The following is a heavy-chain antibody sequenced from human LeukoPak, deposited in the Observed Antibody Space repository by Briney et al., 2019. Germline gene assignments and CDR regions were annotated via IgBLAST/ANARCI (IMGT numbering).Heavy chain of an antibody. J-gene: IGHJ6*04. CDR1: GGTFSSYA. CDR3: ARAGRIAAAGTPAPYGMDV. Sequence: SVKVSCMASGGTFSSYAISWVRQAPGQGLEWMGGIIPIFGTANYAQKFQGRVTITADESTSTAYMELSSLRSEDTAVYYCARAGRIAAAGTPAPYGMDVWGKGTTVTVSS. D-gene: IGHD6-13*01. V-gene: IGHV1-69*13. CDR2: IIPIFGTA.